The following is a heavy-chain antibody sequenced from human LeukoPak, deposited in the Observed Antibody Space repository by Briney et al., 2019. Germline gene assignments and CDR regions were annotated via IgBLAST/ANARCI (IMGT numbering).Heavy chain of an antibody. CDR1: GGSISSYY. V-gene: IGHV4-59*01. Sequence: SETLSLTCTVSGGSISSYYWSWIRQPPGKGLEWMGYIYYSGSTNYNPSLKSRVTISVDTSKNQFSLKLTSVTAADTAVYYCARGYSYDSFDDWGQGTLVTVSS. D-gene: IGHD5-18*01. CDR3: ARGYSYDSFDD. J-gene: IGHJ4*02. CDR2: IYYSGST.